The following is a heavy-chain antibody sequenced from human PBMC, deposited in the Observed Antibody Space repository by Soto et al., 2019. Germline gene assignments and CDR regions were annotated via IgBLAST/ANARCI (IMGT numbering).Heavy chain of an antibody. V-gene: IGHV3-30*03. D-gene: IGHD3-22*01. Sequence: QVQLAESGGGVVQPGRSLRLSCAASGFTFRNYGMHWVRQAPGKGLEWVAVISYDGSNKNYADSVKGRFTISRDNSKNTLYLQMSSLRAEDTAVYYCARWEVVTGLDYWGQGTLVTLSS. CDR3: ARWEVVTGLDY. J-gene: IGHJ4*02. CDR2: ISYDGSNK. CDR1: GFTFRNYG.